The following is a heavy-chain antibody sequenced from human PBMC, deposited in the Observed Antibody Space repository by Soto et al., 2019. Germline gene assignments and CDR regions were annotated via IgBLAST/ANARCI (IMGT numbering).Heavy chain of an antibody. V-gene: IGHV3-48*01. CDR2: ISSSSSTI. D-gene: IGHD5-18*01. Sequence: EVQLVESGGGLVQPGGSLRLSCAASGFTLSSYSMNWVRQAPGKGLEWVSYISSSSSTIYYADSVKGRFTISRDNAKNSLYLQMNSLRAEDTAVYYCARDGGYSYGYAEKISSSWYYDYWGQGTLVTVSS. J-gene: IGHJ4*02. CDR1: GFTLSSYS. CDR3: ARDGGYSYGYAEKISSSWYYDY.